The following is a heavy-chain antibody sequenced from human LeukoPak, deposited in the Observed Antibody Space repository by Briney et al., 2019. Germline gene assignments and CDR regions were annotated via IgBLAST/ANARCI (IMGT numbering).Heavy chain of an antibody. CDR1: GYTFTGYY. Sequence: SVKVSCKASGYTFTGYYMHWVRQAPGQGLEWMGRINPNSGGTNYAQKFQGRVTMTRDTSISTAYMELSRLRSDDTAVYYCARLRYSYGFFDYWGQGTLVTVSS. CDR2: INPNSGGT. V-gene: IGHV1-2*06. J-gene: IGHJ4*02. D-gene: IGHD5-18*01. CDR3: ARLRYSYGFFDY.